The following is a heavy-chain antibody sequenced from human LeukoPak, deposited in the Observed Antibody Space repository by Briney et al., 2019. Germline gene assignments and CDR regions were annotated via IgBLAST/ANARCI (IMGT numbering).Heavy chain of an antibody. CDR3: ATPSNYFDY. Sequence: GGSLRLSCAASGFTFSSYAMNWVRQAPGKGLEWVSAISGSGGSTYYADSVKGRFTISRDNSRNTLYLQMTSLRAEDTAVYYCATPSNYFDYWGQGALVTVSS. D-gene: IGHD2-2*01. J-gene: IGHJ4*02. CDR2: ISGSGGST. V-gene: IGHV3-23*01. CDR1: GFTFSSYA.